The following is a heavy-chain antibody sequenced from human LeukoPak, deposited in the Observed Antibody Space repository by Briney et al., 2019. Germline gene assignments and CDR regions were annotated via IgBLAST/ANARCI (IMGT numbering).Heavy chain of an antibody. J-gene: IGHJ4*02. CDR2: ISGSGGST. D-gene: IGHD3-22*01. CDR3: AKDITRNYYDSSGYSFDY. V-gene: IGHV3-23*01. Sequence: GGSLRLSCAASGFTFSSYAMSWVRQAPGKGLEWVSAISGSGGSTYYADSVKGRFTISRDNSKNTLYLQMNSLRAEDTAVYYCAKDITRNYYDSSGYSFDYWGQGTLVTVSS. CDR1: GFTFSSYA.